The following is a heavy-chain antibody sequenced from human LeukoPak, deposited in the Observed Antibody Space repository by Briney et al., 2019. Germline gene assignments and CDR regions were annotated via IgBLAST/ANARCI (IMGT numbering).Heavy chain of an antibody. CDR2: IYHSGST. CDR3: ARDSWSNYPPLNYFDY. D-gene: IGHD4-11*01. CDR1: GGSISSYY. J-gene: IGHJ4*02. Sequence: PSETLSLTCTVSGGSISSYYWGWIRQPPGKGLEWIGSIYHSGSTYYNPSLKSRVTISVDTSKNQFSLKLSSVTAADTAVYYCARDSWSNYPPLNYFDYWGQGTLVTVSS. V-gene: IGHV4-38-2*02.